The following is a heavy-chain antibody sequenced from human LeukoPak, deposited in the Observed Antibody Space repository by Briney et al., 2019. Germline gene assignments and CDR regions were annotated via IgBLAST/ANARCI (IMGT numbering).Heavy chain of an antibody. D-gene: IGHD2-2*01. CDR3: ARDIVVPADHQNQWYNWFDP. Sequence: SDTLSLTCTVSGGSISSYYWSWIRQPAGKRLEWIGRIYTSGSTNYNPSLKSRVTMSVDTSKNQFPLKLSSVTAADTAVYYCARDIVVPADHQNQWYNWFDPWGQGTLVTVSS. CDR1: GGSISSYY. J-gene: IGHJ5*02. CDR2: IYTSGST. V-gene: IGHV4-4*07.